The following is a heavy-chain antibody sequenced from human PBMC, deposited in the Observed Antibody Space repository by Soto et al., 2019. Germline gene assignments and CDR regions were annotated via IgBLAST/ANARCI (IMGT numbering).Heavy chain of an antibody. CDR2: ISYDGSNR. Sequence: QVQLVESGGGVVQPGRPLRLSCAASGFTFSSYAFHWVRQAPGKGLEWVSVISYDGSNRYSADSVKGRFTISRDNSKNTLYLQMNSLRAEDTAAYFCARDRGIAARSPNWFDPWGQGTLVTVSS. J-gene: IGHJ5*02. CDR3: ARDRGIAARSPNWFDP. V-gene: IGHV3-30-3*01. CDR1: GFTFSSYA. D-gene: IGHD6-6*01.